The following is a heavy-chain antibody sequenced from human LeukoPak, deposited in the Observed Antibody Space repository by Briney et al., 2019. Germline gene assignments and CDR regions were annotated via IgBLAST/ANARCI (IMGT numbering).Heavy chain of an antibody. CDR3: ARVPAIEWEPGIYYFDY. Sequence: PSETLSLTCTVSGYSISSGYYWGWTRQPPGKGLEWIGSIYHSGSTYYNPSLKSRVTISVDTSKNQFSLKLSSVTAADTAVYYCARVPAIEWEPGIYYFDYWGQGTLVTVSS. V-gene: IGHV4-38-2*02. CDR1: GYSISSGYY. J-gene: IGHJ4*02. CDR2: IYHSGST. D-gene: IGHD1-26*01.